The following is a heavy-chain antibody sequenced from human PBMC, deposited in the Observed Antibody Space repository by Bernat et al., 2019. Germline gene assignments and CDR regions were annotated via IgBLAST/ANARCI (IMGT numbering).Heavy chain of an antibody. CDR2: INAYNGNT. CDR1: GYTFTSYA. Sequence: QVQLVQSGAEVKKPGASVKVSCKASGYTFTSYAMHWVRQAPGQRLEWMGWINAYNGNTNYAQKLQGRVTMTTDTSTSTAYMELRSLRSDDTAVYYCASQTTINSGSYYWGQGTLVTVSS. D-gene: IGHD1-26*01. CDR3: ASQTTINSGSYY. V-gene: IGHV1-3*01. J-gene: IGHJ4*02.